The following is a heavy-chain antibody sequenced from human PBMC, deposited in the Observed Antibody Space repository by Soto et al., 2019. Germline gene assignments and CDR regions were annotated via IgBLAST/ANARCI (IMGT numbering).Heavy chain of an antibody. Sequence: QVQLQEAGPGLVKASETLSLTCTVSNGSITGYYWSWIRQPPGKGLEWIGYVYYTGSTTYNPSHKSRVTLSVDSSKNQFSLRLSSVTAADTAMYYCARSVPPRWLQFGYWGQGSLVTVSS. V-gene: IGHV4-59*01. D-gene: IGHD6-19*01. CDR1: NGSITGYY. J-gene: IGHJ4*02. CDR3: ARSVPPRWLQFGY. CDR2: VYYTGST.